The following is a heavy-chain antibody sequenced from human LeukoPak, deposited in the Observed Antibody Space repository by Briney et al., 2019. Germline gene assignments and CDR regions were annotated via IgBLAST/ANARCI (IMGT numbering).Heavy chain of an antibody. CDR3: ASPQESGTTSFVGY. Sequence: GGSLRLSCSASGFTFNSYAMHWVRQAPAKGLEWVSYISSSSSSIYYADSVKGRFTISRDNAKNSLYLQMNSLRDEDTAVYYCASPQESGTTSFVGYWGQGTLVTVSS. CDR2: ISSSSSSI. V-gene: IGHV3-48*02. J-gene: IGHJ4*02. CDR1: GFTFNSYA. D-gene: IGHD2/OR15-2a*01.